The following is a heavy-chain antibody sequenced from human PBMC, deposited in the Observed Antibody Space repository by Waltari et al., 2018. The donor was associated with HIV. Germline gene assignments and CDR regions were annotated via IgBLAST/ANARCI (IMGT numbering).Heavy chain of an antibody. J-gene: IGHJ6*02. CDR3: AGSRSSGSSVYYGMDV. Sequence: QVQLQESGPGLVKPSGTLSLTCAVSGGSITSSNWWSWVRQPPGKGLEWIGETYHSGSTNYNPSLKSRVTISLDKSKNQFSLKLSSVTAADTALYYCAGSRSSGSSVYYGMDVWGQGTTVTVSS. CDR1: GGSITSSNW. D-gene: IGHD3-22*01. V-gene: IGHV4-4*02. CDR2: TYHSGST.